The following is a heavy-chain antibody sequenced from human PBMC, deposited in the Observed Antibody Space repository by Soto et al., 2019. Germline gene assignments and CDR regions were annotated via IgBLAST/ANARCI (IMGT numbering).Heavy chain of an antibody. V-gene: IGHV4-39*01. CDR1: GGSISSNNYY. J-gene: IGHJ4*02. Sequence: SETLSLTCPVSGGSISSNNYYWAWIRQPPGKGLEWIGSIYYTGRTYYNPSLKSRVTISLEMSKNQVSLRLDSVTASDTAVYYCARRRRADGWNWPATLSCYFDYWGQGNLVTVSS. D-gene: IGHD1-7*01. CDR3: ARRRRADGWNWPATLSCYFDY. CDR2: IYYTGRT.